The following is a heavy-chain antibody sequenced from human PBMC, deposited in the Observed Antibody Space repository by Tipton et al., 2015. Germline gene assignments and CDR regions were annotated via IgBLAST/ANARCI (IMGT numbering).Heavy chain of an antibody. Sequence: TLSLTCTVSVGSITTGDYYWSWIRQPPGKGLEWIGHISYNGSTCCTPSLKSRLTTSIGTSKNHFSLNLTSVTAADTAMYYCARGGGDDYIWGSSRFDSWGQGILVTVSS. CDR1: VGSITTGDYY. CDR3: ARGGGDDYIWGSSRFDS. D-gene: IGHD3-16*02. J-gene: IGHJ5*01. CDR2: ISYNGST. V-gene: IGHV4-30-4*01.